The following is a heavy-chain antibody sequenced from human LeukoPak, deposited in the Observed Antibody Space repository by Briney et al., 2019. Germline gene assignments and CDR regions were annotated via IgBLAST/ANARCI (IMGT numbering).Heavy chain of an antibody. D-gene: IGHD3-3*01. Sequence: PSETLSLTCAVYGGSFSGYYWSWIRQPPGKGLEWIGEINHSGSTNYNPSLKSRVTISVDTSKNQFSLKLSSVTAADTAVYYCARGRLRDFWSGYYTASFDYWGQGTLVTVSS. CDR1: GGSFSGYY. CDR2: INHSGST. J-gene: IGHJ4*02. V-gene: IGHV4-34*01. CDR3: ARGRLRDFWSGYYTASFDY.